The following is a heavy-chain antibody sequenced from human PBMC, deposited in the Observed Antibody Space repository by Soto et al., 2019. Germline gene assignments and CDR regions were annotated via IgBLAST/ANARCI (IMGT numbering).Heavy chain of an antibody. CDR3: ARVVVSGTVTTDYYYYGMDV. D-gene: IGHD4-4*01. V-gene: IGHV1-69*01. Sequence: KVSCKASGGTFSSYAISWVRQAPGQGLEWMGGIIPIFGTANYAQKFQGRVTITADESTSTAYMELSSLRSEDTAVYYCARVVVSGTVTTDYYYYGMDVWGQGTTVTVSS. CDR1: GGTFSSYA. CDR2: IIPIFGTA. J-gene: IGHJ6*02.